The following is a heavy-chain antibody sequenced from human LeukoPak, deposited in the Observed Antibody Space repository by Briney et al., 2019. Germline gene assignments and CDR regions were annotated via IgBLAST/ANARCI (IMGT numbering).Heavy chain of an antibody. J-gene: IGHJ5*02. CDR3: ARDLGCGGDCPNWFDP. Sequence: SVKVSCKASGFTFTSSAMQWVRQARGQRLEWIGWIVVGSGNTNYAQKFQERVTITRDMSTSTAYMELSSLRSEDTAVYYCARDLGCGGDCPNWFDPWGQGTLVTVSS. CDR2: IVVGSGNT. D-gene: IGHD2-21*02. CDR1: GFTFTSSA. V-gene: IGHV1-58*02.